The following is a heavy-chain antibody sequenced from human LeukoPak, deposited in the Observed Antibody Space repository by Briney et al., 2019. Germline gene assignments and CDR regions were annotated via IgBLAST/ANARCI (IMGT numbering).Heavy chain of an antibody. J-gene: IGHJ4*02. CDR1: GFTFSSYA. V-gene: IGHV3-23*01. CDR2: ISGSGGST. Sequence: PGGSLRLSCAASGFTFSSYAMSWVRRAPGKGLEWVSAISGSGGSTYYADSVKGRFTISRDNSKNTLYLQMNSLRAEDTTVSYCAHPAIAKEYSFDSWGQGTLVTVSS. CDR3: AHPAIAKEYSFDS. D-gene: IGHD3-10*01.